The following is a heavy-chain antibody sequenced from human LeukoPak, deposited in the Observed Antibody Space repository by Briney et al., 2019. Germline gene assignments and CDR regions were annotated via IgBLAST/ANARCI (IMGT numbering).Heavy chain of an antibody. CDR3: ATGYNDFRVEGRYFYS. D-gene: IGHD3-9*01. V-gene: IGHV3-30*03. J-gene: IGHJ4*02. Sequence: GGSLRLSCAASGFTFSSFGIHWVRQAPGKGLEWVAVISDDGRTKYYAASVEGRFTISRDNSRNTLYLQMNSLRAEDTAVYYCATGYNDFRVEGRYFYSWGQGTLVTVSS. CDR2: ISDDGRTK. CDR1: GFTFSSFG.